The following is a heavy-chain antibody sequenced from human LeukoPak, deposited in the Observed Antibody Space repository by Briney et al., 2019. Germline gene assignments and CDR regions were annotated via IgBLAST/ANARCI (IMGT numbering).Heavy chain of an antibody. V-gene: IGHV4-28*03. D-gene: IGHD3-3*01. Sequence: SDTLSLTCAVSGYSISSSNWWGWIRQPPGKGLEWIGYIYYSGSTYYNPSLKNRVTMSVDTSKNQFSLKLSSVTAVDTAVYYCARGLGVAGDAFDIWGQGTMVTVSS. J-gene: IGHJ3*02. CDR1: GYSISSSNW. CDR3: ARGLGVAGDAFDI. CDR2: IYYSGST.